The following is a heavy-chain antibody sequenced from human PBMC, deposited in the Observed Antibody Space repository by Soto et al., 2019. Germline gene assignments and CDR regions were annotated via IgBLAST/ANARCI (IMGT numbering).Heavy chain of an antibody. CDR2: ISAYNDNT. D-gene: IGHD3-10*01. CDR1: GYTFTSYG. Sequence: QIQLVQSGPEVRKPGASVTVSCKASGYTFTSYGISWVRQAPGQGLEWLGWISAYNDNTNYAQKLQSRVTLTTDTSTTTAYMELRKLRPDDTAVHLCAREGYSYCSVSYSSPRFYGMGVWGQGTTVTVSS. V-gene: IGHV1-18*01. CDR3: AREGYSYCSVSYSSPRFYGMGV. J-gene: IGHJ6*02.